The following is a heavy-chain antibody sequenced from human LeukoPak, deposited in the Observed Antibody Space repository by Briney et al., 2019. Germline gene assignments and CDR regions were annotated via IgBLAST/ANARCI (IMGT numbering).Heavy chain of an antibody. Sequence: SGGSLILSCAASGFTFSSYWMHWVRQSPGKGLVWVSGINSDGSSTSYADSVKGRFTISRDNAKNTVYLQMNSLRAEDTAVYHCATSRTFDYWGQGTLVTVSS. V-gene: IGHV3-74*01. J-gene: IGHJ4*02. CDR3: ATSRTFDY. CDR2: INSDGSST. CDR1: GFTFSSYW.